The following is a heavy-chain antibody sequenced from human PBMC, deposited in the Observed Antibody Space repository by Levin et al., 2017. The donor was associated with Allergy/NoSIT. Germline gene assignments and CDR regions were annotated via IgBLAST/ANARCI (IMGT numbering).Heavy chain of an antibody. J-gene: IGHJ5*02. D-gene: IGHD3-22*01. CDR3: ARRSWKYYGRSGYPLFDP. CDR2: IYWDDEK. CDR1: GFSLSTSGVG. V-gene: IGHV2-5*02. Sequence: TLTLTCTFSGFSLSTSGVGVTWIRQPPGKALEWLALIYWDDEKRYSPSLKSRLTITRDTSKNQVVLTMTNMDPVDTATYYCARRSWKYYGRSGYPLFDPWGQGTLVTVSS.